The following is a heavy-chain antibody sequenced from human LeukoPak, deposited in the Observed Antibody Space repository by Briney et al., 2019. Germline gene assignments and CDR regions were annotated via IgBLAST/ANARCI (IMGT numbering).Heavy chain of an antibody. Sequence: GGSLRLSCTASGFTFSNFWMGWVRQAPGKGLEWVSAISGSGGSTYYADSVKGRFTISRDNSKNTLYLQMNSLRDEDTAVYYCAKVAYSSSSDYYYGMDVWGQGTTVTVSS. J-gene: IGHJ6*02. CDR3: AKVAYSSSSDYYYGMDV. D-gene: IGHD6-6*01. V-gene: IGHV3-23*01. CDR1: GFTFSNFW. CDR2: ISGSGGST.